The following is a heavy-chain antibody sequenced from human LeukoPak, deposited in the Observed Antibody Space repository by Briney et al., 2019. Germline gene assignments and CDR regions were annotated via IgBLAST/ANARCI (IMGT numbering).Heavy chain of an antibody. V-gene: IGHV1-18*01. CDR3: ASMSRILGYCSGCSCQLVDYYYYGMDV. J-gene: IGHJ6*02. D-gene: IGHD2-15*01. Sequence: GASVKVSCKASGYTFTSYGISWVRQAPGQGLEWMGWISAYNGNTNYAQKLQGRVTMTTDTSTSTAYMELRSLRSDDTAVYYCASMSRILGYCSGCSCQLVDYYYYGMDVWGQGTTVTVSS. CDR1: GYTFTSYG. CDR2: ISAYNGNT.